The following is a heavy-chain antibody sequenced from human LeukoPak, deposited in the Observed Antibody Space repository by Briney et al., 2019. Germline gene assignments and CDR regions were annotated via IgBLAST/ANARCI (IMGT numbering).Heavy chain of an antibody. CDR3: ARDLPVGATPFDP. CDR2: ISSSSSYI. CDR1: GFTFSSYS. Sequence: PGGSLRLSCAASGFTFSSYSMNWVRQAPGKGLEWVSSISSSSSYIYYADSVKGRFTISRDNAKNSLYLQMNSLRAEDTAVYYCARDLPVGATPFDPWGQGTLVTVSS. D-gene: IGHD1-26*01. J-gene: IGHJ5*02. V-gene: IGHV3-21*01.